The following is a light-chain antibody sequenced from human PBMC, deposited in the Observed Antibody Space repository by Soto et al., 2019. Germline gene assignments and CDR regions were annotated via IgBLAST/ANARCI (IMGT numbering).Light chain of an antibody. CDR3: QQYNSYFMYT. CDR1: QSISSW. J-gene: IGKJ2*01. V-gene: IGKV1-5*01. Sequence: DIQMTQSPSTLSASVGDRVTITCRASQSISSWLAWYQQKPGKAPKLLIYDASSLESGVPSRFSGSGSGTEFTLTISSLQPYDFATYDCQQYNSYFMYTFGQGTKLEIK. CDR2: DAS.